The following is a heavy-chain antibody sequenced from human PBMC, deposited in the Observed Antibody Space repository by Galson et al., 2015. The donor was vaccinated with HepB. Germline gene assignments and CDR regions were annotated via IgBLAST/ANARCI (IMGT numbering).Heavy chain of an antibody. CDR2: ISGSGDNI. CDR3: AKDFAPGDLYSYGPFGS. J-gene: IGHJ4*02. D-gene: IGHD5-18*01. CDR1: GFTFSNYA. Sequence: SLRLSCAASGFTFSNYAMTWVRQAPGKGLEWVSAISGSGDNIYYADSVKGRFTISRDNSKKTLYLHMNGLRADDTAVFYCAKDFAPGDLYSYGPFGSWGRGTLVTVSS. V-gene: IGHV3-23*01.